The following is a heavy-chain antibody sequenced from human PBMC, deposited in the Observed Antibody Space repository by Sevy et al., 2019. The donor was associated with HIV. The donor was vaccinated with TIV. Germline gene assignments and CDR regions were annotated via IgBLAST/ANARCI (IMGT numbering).Heavy chain of an antibody. J-gene: IGHJ4*02. CDR3: ARGYYDSSGYYPNYYFHY. CDR1: AGSIGSYY. D-gene: IGHD3-22*01. CDR2: IYYTGST. Sequence: SETLSLTCTVSAGSIGSYYWSWIRHPPGKGLEWIGFIYYTGSTNYNPSLKSRVTISLDTSKIQFTLKLSSATAADTAIYYCARGYYDSSGYYPNYYFHYWGQGTLVTVSS. V-gene: IGHV4-59*01.